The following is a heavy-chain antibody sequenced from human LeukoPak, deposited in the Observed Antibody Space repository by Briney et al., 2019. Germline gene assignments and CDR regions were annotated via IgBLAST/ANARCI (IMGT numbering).Heavy chain of an antibody. CDR1: GGSISSSYYY. CDR3: ARGRIQLWSGYYYGMDV. V-gene: IGHV4-39*01. J-gene: IGHJ6*02. Sequence: SETLSLTCTVSGGSISSSYYYWGWIRQPPGKGLEWIGSIYYSGSTYYNPSLKSRVTISVDTSKNQFSLKLSSVTAADTAVYYCARGRIQLWSGYYYGMDVWGQGTTVTVSS. CDR2: IYYSGST. D-gene: IGHD5-18*01.